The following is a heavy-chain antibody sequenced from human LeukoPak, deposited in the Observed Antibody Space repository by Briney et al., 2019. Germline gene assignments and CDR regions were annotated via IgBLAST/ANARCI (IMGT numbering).Heavy chain of an antibody. V-gene: IGHV3-30*02. D-gene: IGHD3-22*01. CDR1: GFTFSSYG. Sequence: GGSLRLSCAASGFTFSSYGMHWVRQAPGKGLEWVAFIRYDGSNKYYADSVKGRFTISRDNAKNTLYLQMNSLRAEDTAVYYCARAPHYYYDSSGYLVYWGQGTLVTVSS. CDR2: IRYDGSNK. J-gene: IGHJ4*02. CDR3: ARAPHYYYDSSGYLVY.